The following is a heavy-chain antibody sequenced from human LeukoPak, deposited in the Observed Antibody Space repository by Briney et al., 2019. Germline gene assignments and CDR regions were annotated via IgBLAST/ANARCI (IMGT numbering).Heavy chain of an antibody. V-gene: IGHV4-59*12. CDR1: GGSISSYY. CDR3: ARRPRVRADYGR. Sequence: SETLSLTCTVSGGSISSYYWSWIRQPPGKGLEWIGYIYYSGSTNYNPSLKSRVTISVDTSKNQFSLKLSSVTAADTAVYYCARRPRVRADYGRWGQGTLVTVSS. J-gene: IGHJ4*02. D-gene: IGHD4/OR15-4a*01. CDR2: IYYSGST.